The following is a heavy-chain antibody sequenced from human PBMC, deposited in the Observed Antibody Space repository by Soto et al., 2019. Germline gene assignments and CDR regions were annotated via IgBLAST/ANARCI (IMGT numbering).Heavy chain of an antibody. D-gene: IGHD1-1*01. Sequence: QVQLQQWGAGLLKPSETLSLTCAVYGESLSGYYGNWIRQSPGKGLEWIGEINYSGNTNYNPSLKSRVTISINTSKNQYSLNMSSVTAADTAVYYCARTRNLDVWGQGTTVIVSS. CDR2: INYSGNT. CDR3: ARTRNLDV. V-gene: IGHV4-34*01. CDR1: GESLSGYY. J-gene: IGHJ6*02.